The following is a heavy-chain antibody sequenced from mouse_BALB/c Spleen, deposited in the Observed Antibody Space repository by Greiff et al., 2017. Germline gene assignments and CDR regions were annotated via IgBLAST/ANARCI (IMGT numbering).Heavy chain of an antibody. Sequence: VMLVESGPGLVAPSQSLSITCTVSGFSLTGYGVNWVRQPPGKGLEWLGMIWGDGSTDYNSALKSRLSISKDNSKSQVFLKMNSLQTDDTARYYCAREGAYYGNWNAMDYWGQGTSVTVSS. J-gene: IGHJ4*01. V-gene: IGHV2-6-7*01. D-gene: IGHD2-10*01. CDR2: IWGDGST. CDR1: GFSLTGYG. CDR3: AREGAYYGNWNAMDY.